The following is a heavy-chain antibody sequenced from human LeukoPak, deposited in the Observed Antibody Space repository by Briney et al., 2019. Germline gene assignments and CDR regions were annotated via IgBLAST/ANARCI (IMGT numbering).Heavy chain of an antibody. CDR2: INHGGST. Sequence: SETLSLTCAVYGGSFSGYYWSWIRQPPGKGLEWIGEINHGGSTNYNPSLKSRVTISVDTSKNQFYLKLSSVTAADTAVYYCARTGGNFDYWGQGTLVTVSS. J-gene: IGHJ4*02. V-gene: IGHV4-34*01. CDR3: ARTGGNFDY. CDR1: GGSFSGYY. D-gene: IGHD1-14*01.